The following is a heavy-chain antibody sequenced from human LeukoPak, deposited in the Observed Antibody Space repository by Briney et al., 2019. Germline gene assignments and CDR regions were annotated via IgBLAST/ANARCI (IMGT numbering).Heavy chain of an antibody. CDR2: ISSSSSYI. Sequence: KPGGSLRLSCAASGFTFSSYSMNWVRQAPGKGLGWVSSISSSSSYIYYADSVKGRFTISRDNAKNSLYLQMNSLRAEDTAVYYCARDLGRIAVAVWGQGTLVTVSS. CDR1: GFTFSSYS. D-gene: IGHD6-19*01. V-gene: IGHV3-21*01. CDR3: ARDLGRIAVAV. J-gene: IGHJ4*02.